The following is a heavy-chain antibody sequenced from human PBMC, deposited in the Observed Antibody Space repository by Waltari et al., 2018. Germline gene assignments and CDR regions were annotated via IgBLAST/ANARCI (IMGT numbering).Heavy chain of an antibody. CDR1: VYTFTGYY. J-gene: IGHJ4*02. CDR2: SKRNSDST. Sequence: QVQLVQSAAEVKKPGASVQVSFQASVYTFTGYYMPWVRRAPGQGLEWMGRSKRNSDSTNHERRVKGRVARTRDTSISTAYMELSRQRSDDTAVYWCGCVRRVKGGSNDYWGQGTLVTVSS. CDR3: GCVRRVKGGSNDY. D-gene: IGHD2-2*01. V-gene: IGHV1-2*06.